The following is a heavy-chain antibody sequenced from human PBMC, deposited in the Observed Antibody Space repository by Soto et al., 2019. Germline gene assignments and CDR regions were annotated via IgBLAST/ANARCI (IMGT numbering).Heavy chain of an antibody. CDR3: ARVSAYYGSGSSLGY. Sequence: GASVKVSCKASGYTFTGYYMHWVRQAPGQGLEWMGWINPNSGGTNYAQKFQGWVTMTRDTSISTAYVELSRLRSDDTAVYYCARVSAYYGSGSSLGYWGQGTLVTVSS. CDR2: INPNSGGT. D-gene: IGHD3-10*01. CDR1: GYTFTGYY. V-gene: IGHV1-2*04. J-gene: IGHJ4*02.